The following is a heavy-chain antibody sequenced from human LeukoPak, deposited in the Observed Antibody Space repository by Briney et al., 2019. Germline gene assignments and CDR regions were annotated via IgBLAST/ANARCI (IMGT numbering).Heavy chain of an antibody. J-gene: IGHJ6*03. CDR2: LSSSGGST. CDR3: ANRGRQQLSSYMDV. CDR1: GFTFSSYA. D-gene: IGHD6-13*01. V-gene: IGHV3-23*01. Sequence: GGSLRLSCAASGFTFSSYAMSWVRQAPGEGLEWVSALSSSGGSTYYTDSVKGRFTISRDNSKNTLYLLMTSLGAEDTAAYYCANRGRQQLSSYMDVWGKGTTVTVSS.